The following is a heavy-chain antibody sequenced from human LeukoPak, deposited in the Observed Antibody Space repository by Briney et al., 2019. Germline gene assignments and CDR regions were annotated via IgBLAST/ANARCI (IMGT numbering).Heavy chain of an antibody. CDR3: AKVKGGYFYALDS. J-gene: IGHJ4*02. CDR2: IYHSGST. V-gene: IGHV4-38-2*02. Sequence: SETLSLTCTVSGYSISNGYYWGWIRQPPGKGLEWIGTIYHSGSTYYNPSLKSRVAISLDTSKNQFALSLSSVTAADTAVYYCAKVKGGYFYALDSWGQGTLVTVHS. CDR1: GYSISNGYY. D-gene: IGHD5-12*01.